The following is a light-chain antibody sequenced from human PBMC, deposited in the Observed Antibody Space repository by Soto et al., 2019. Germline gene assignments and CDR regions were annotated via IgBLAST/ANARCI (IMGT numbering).Light chain of an antibody. CDR1: QSVSSY. CDR3: QQYNSYSPTWT. V-gene: IGKV3-11*01. CDR2: DAS. Sequence: EIVLTQSPATLSLSPGARAPLSCRASQSVSSYLAWYQQKPGQAPRLLIYDASNRATGVPARFSGSGSGTDFTLTISSLEPEDFAVYYCQQYNSYSPTWTFGQGTKVDIK. J-gene: IGKJ1*01.